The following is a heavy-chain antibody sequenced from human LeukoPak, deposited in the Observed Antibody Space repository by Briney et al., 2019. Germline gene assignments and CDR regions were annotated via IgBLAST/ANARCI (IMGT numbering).Heavy chain of an antibody. CDR3: ARQGYSYGLFDY. J-gene: IGHJ4*02. Sequence: PSETLSLTCTVSGGSISSYYWSWIRQPPGKGLEWIGYIYYSGSTNYNPSLKSRVTISVDTSKNRFSLKLSSVTAADTAVYYCARQGYSYGLFDYWGQGTLVTVSS. CDR2: IYYSGST. V-gene: IGHV4-59*08. D-gene: IGHD5-18*01. CDR1: GGSISSYY.